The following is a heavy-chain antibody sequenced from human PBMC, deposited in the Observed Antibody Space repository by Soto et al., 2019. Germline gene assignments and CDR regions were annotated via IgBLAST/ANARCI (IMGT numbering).Heavy chain of an antibody. D-gene: IGHD2-15*01. V-gene: IGHV4-59*08. CDR3: ARLGRHCSGGSCSYYFDY. CDR2: IYYSGST. Sequence: SETLSLTCTVSGGSISSYYWSWIRQPPGKGLEWIGYIYYSGSTNYNPSLKSRVTISVDTSKNQFSLKLSSVTAADTAVYYFARLGRHCSGGSCSYYFDYWGQGTLVTVSS. CDR1: GGSISSYY. J-gene: IGHJ4*02.